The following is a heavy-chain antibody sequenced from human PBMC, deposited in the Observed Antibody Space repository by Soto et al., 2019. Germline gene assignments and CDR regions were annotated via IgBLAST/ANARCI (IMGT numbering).Heavy chain of an antibody. J-gene: IGHJ4*02. CDR1: GYTFTTYH. V-gene: IGHV1-46*01. CDR2: INPSGGST. D-gene: IGHD5-12*01. Sequence: QVQLVQSGAEVKKPGASVKVSCKASGYTFTTYHMHWVRQAPGQGLEWMGMINPSGGSTNYAQNFQGRVTMTRDTSTSTVYMDLSSLRSEDTAVYYCARVISSGYDGYDYWGQGTLVTVSS. CDR3: ARVISSGYDGYDY.